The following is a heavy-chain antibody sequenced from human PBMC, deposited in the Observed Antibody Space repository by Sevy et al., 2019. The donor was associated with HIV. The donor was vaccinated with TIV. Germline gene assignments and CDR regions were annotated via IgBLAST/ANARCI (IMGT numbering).Heavy chain of an antibody. Sequence: SETLSLTCAVYGGSFSGYYWSWIRQPPGKGLEGIGEINHSGSTNYNPSLKSRVTISVDTSKNQFSLKLSPVTAADTAVYYCARASRIYSYWFDPWGQGTLVTVSS. J-gene: IGHJ5*02. D-gene: IGHD2-15*01. V-gene: IGHV4-34*01. CDR3: ARASRIYSYWFDP. CDR2: INHSGST. CDR1: GGSFSGYY.